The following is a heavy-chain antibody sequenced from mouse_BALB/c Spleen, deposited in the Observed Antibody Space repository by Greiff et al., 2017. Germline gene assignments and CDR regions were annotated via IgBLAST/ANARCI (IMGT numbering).Heavy chain of an antibody. CDR1: GYNFTSYW. CDR3: ARAGSSPFAY. Sequence: VKLQQPGAELVKPGTSVKLSCKASGYNFTSYWINWVKLRPGQGLEWIGDIYPGSGSTNYNEKFKSKATLTVDTSSSTAYMQLSSLASEDSALYYCARAGSSPFAYWGQGTLVTVSA. D-gene: IGHD1-1*01. J-gene: IGHJ3*01. CDR2: IYPGSGST. V-gene: IGHV1-55*01.